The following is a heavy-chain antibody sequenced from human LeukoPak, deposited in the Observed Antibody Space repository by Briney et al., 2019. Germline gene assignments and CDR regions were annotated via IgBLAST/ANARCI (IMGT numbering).Heavy chain of an antibody. V-gene: IGHV4-59*12. CDR3: AYSIWFGDYID. D-gene: IGHD3-10*01. CDR2: IFYSGGT. J-gene: IGHJ4*02. Sequence: PSETLSLTCTVSGDSINNYYWSWIRQPPGKGLEWIGYIFYSGGTKYNPSLKSRVTISVDTSKNQFSLKLSSVTAADTAVYYCAYSIWFGDYIDWGQGTLVTVSS. CDR1: GDSINNYY.